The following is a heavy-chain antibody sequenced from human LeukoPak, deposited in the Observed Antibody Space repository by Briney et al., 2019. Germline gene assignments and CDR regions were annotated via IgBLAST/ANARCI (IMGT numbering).Heavy chain of an antibody. J-gene: IGHJ4*02. CDR3: AVPVGRRASHPIDY. CDR1: GYSFTSYW. V-gene: IGHV5-51*01. Sequence: GESLKISCKGSGYSFTSYWIGWVRQMPGKGLEWMGIIYPGDSDTRYSPSFQGQVTISADKSISTAYLQWGSLQASDTAMYYCAVPVGRRASHPIDYWGQGPLVNVSS. CDR2: IYPGDSDT.